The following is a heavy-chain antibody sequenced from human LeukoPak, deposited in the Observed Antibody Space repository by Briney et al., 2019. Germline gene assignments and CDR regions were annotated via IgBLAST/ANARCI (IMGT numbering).Heavy chain of an antibody. Sequence: GGPLRLSRAASGLTFSDHYMRWIRQAPGKGREWVSYISRSGSTIYSPAPVKGRFTISRDNATNSLYLQMNRLRATDTAVYACARASSMVRGGYYYVMDGSGQGTTVTV. CDR3: ARASSMVRGGYYYVMDG. J-gene: IGHJ6*01. CDR1: GLTFSDHY. V-gene: IGHV3-11*01. CDR2: ISRSGSTI. D-gene: IGHD3-10*01.